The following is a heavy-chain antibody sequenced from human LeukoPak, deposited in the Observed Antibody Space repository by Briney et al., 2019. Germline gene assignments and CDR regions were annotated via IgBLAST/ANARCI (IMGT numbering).Heavy chain of an antibody. Sequence: ASVKVSCKASGYTFTDYFMHWVRQAPGQGLEWMGWMNSNSGGANYAQKFQGRVTMTRDTSTSTAYMELSSLRSDDSAVYYCARGHCSIGTCDVSYFDYWGQGILVTVSS. CDR2: MNSNSGGA. J-gene: IGHJ4*02. CDR1: GYTFTDYF. V-gene: IGHV1-2*02. CDR3: ARGHCSIGTCDVSYFDY. D-gene: IGHD2-15*01.